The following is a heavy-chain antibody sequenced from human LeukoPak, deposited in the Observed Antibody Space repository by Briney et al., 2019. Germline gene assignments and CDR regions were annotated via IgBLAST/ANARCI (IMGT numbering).Heavy chain of an antibody. CDR2: INAGNGNT. CDR1: GYTFTSYA. Sequence: ASVKVSCKASGYTFTSYAMHWVRQAPGQRLEWMGWINAGNGNTKYSQKFQGRVTITRDTSASTAYMELRSLRSDDTAVYYSAREEDNDYGDSVGGYWGQGTLVTVSS. CDR3: AREEDNDYGDSVGGY. V-gene: IGHV1-3*01. J-gene: IGHJ4*02. D-gene: IGHD4-17*01.